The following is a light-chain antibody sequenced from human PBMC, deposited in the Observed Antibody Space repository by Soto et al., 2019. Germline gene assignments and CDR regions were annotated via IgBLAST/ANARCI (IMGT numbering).Light chain of an antibody. CDR1: QSISSW. J-gene: IGKJ2*01. CDR2: KAS. CDR3: QQYNSYSGNT. V-gene: IGKV1-5*03. Sequence: DIQMTQSPSTLSASVGDRVTITCRASQSISSWLAWYQQKPGKAPKLLIYKASSLQSGGPSRFSGSGSGTDFTVTISSLQPEDFARYYCQQYNSYSGNTFGQGTKLVLK.